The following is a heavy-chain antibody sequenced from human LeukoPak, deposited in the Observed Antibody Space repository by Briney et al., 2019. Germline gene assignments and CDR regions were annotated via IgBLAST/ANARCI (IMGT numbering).Heavy chain of an antibody. CDR3: ARGWSKFDY. J-gene: IGHJ4*02. V-gene: IGHV3-7*03. CDR1: GLTFSSYW. CDR2: IKPDGSEK. Sequence: GGSLRLSCAASGLTFSSYWMSWVRQAPGKGLEWVANIKPDGSEKYYVDSVKGRFTISRDNAKNSLYLQMNSLRAEDTAVYYCARGWSKFDYWGQGTLVTVSS. D-gene: IGHD2-8*02.